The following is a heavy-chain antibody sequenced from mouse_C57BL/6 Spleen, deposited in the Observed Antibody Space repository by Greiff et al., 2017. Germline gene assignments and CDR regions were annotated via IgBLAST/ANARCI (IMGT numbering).Heavy chain of an antibody. CDR3: ARRANCGSRDFDY. J-gene: IGHJ2*01. CDR2: IWWDDDT. D-gene: IGHD1-1*01. CDR1: GFSLSTFGMG. Sequence: QVTLKESGPGILQPSQTLSLTCSFSGFSLSTFGMGVGWIRPPSGKGLEWLAHIWWDDDTYYNPALMSQLTISTVTSKNQVFLKIANVYTADTATYYCARRANCGSRDFDYWGQGTTLTVSS. V-gene: IGHV8-8*01.